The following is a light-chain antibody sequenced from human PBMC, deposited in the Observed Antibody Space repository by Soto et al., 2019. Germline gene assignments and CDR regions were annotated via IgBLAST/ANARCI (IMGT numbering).Light chain of an antibody. CDR2: EVS. J-gene: IGLJ2*01. CDR1: SSDVGGYNY. V-gene: IGLV2-8*01. CDR3: SSYAGRNNVV. Sequence: QSALTQPPSASGFPGQSVTISCTGTSSDVGGYNYVSWYQQHPGKAPKLMIYEVSKRPSGVPERFSGCKSGNTASLTVSGLQAEDEADYYCSSYAGRNNVVFGGGTKVTVL.